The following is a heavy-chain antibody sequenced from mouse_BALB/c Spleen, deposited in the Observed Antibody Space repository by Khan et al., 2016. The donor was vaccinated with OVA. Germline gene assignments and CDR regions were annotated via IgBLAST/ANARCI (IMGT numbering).Heavy chain of an antibody. D-gene: IGHD1-1*02. CDR2: IWSGGIT. V-gene: IGHV2-2*02. CDR1: GFSLTNYG. CDR3: AKNRNGYFDY. Sequence: QVQLKESGPGLVQPSQSLSITCTVSGFSLTNYGVHWVRQSPGKCLEWLGVIWSGGITDYNETFISRLSISKDISKSQVFFKMNSLQANDTAIYYCAKNRNGYFDYWGQGTTLTVSS. J-gene: IGHJ2*01.